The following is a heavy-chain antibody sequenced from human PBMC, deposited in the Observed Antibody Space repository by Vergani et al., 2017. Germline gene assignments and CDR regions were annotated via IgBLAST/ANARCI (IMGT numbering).Heavy chain of an antibody. V-gene: IGHV3-74*01. CDR3: ASGGYYDFWSGYTAVDY. CDR2: INSDGSST. CDR1: GFTFSSYW. Sequence: EVQLVESGGGLVQPGGSLRLSCAASGFTFSSYWMHWVRQAPGKGLVWVSRINSDGSSTSYADSVKGRFTISRDNAQNTLYLQMNSLRAEDTAVYYCASGGYYDFWSGYTAVDYWGQGTLVTVSS. D-gene: IGHD3-3*01. J-gene: IGHJ4*02.